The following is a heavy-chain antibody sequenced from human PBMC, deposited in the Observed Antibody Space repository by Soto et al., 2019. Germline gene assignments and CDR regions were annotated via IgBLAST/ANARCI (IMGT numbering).Heavy chain of an antibody. CDR3: ARQHYYDSSGYPRYYYGMDV. CDR1: GYSFTTYW. D-gene: IGHD3-22*01. Sequence: GESLKISCQASGYSFTTYWISWVRQMPGKGLEWMGRIDPSDSYTNYSPSFQGHVTISADKSISTAYLQWSSLKASDTAMYYCARQHYYDSSGYPRYYYGMDVWRQGTTVTVSS. CDR2: IDPSDSYT. V-gene: IGHV5-10-1*01. J-gene: IGHJ6*02.